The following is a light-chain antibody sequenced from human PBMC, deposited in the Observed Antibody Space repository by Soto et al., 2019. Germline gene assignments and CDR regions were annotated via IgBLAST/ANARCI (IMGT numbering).Light chain of an antibody. CDR2: DVS. J-gene: IGLJ3*02. Sequence: QSVLTQPRSVSGSPGQSVTISCTGTSSDVGGYNYVSWYQQHPGKAPKLMIYDVSKRPSGVPDRFSCSKSGNTASLTISGLQAEEEADYYCCSYAGSYTLVFGGGTKLTVL. CDR3: CSYAGSYTLV. CDR1: SSDVGGYNY. V-gene: IGLV2-11*01.